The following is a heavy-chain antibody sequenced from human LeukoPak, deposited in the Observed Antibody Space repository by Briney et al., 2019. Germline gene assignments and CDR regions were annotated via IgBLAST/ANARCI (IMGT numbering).Heavy chain of an antibody. J-gene: IGHJ4*02. CDR1: GYTFTSYY. D-gene: IGHD5-18*01. CDR2: INPSGGST. Sequence: ASVKVSCKASGYTFTSYYMHWVRQAPGQGLEWMGIINPSGGSTSYAQKFQGRVTMTRDTSISTAYMELSRLRSDDTAVYYCAREPLGYGFDYWGQGTLVTVSS. CDR3: AREPLGYGFDY. V-gene: IGHV1-46*01.